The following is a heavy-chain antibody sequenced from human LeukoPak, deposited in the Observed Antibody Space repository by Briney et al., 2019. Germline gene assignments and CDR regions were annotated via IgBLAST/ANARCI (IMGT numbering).Heavy chain of an antibody. CDR3: ARSAPLRYFDWLPFDY. CDR2: IYYSGST. J-gene: IGHJ4*02. V-gene: IGHV4-59*01. CDR1: GGSICSYY. D-gene: IGHD3-9*01. Sequence: SETLSLTCTVSGGSICSYYWSWIRQPPGKGLEWIGYIYYSGSTNYNPSLKSRVTISVDTSKNQFSLKLSSVTAADTAVYYCARSAPLRYFDWLPFDYWGQGTLVTVSS.